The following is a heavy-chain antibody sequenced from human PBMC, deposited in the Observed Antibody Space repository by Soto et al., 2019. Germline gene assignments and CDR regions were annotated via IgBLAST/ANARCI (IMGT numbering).Heavy chain of an antibody. D-gene: IGHD6-13*01. J-gene: IGHJ6*02. Sequence: EVQLLESGGGLVQPGGSLRLSCAASGFTFSSYAMSWVRQAPGKGLEWVSAISGSGGSTYYADSVKGRFTISRDNSKNTLYLQMNSLGAEDTAVYYCAKLSSSWYGSGMDVWGQGTTVTVSS. CDR1: GFTFSSYA. V-gene: IGHV3-23*01. CDR3: AKLSSSWYGSGMDV. CDR2: ISGSGGST.